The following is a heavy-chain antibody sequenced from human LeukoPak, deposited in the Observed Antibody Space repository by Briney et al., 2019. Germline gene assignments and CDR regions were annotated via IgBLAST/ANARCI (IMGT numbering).Heavy chain of an antibody. J-gene: IGHJ5*02. V-gene: IGHV3-74*01. CDR1: GFTFSSYW. CDR2: INSDGSST. Sequence: GGSLRLSCAASGFTFSSYWMHWVRQAPGRGLVWVSRINSDGSSTSYADSVKGRFTISRDNAKNTLYLQMNSLRAEDTAVYYCARDRITMVRGVIILYNWFDPWDQGTLVTVSS. D-gene: IGHD3-10*01. CDR3: ARDRITMVRGVIILYNWFDP.